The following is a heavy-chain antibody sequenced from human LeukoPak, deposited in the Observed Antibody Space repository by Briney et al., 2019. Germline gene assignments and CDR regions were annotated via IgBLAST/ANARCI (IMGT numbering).Heavy chain of an antibody. D-gene: IGHD4-11*01. Sequence: SETLSLTCTVSGGSISSGGYYWSWIRQPPGKGLEWIGYIYHSGSTYYNPSLKSRVTISVDRSKNQFSLKLSSVTAADTAVYYCARADYRGAFDIWGQGTMVTVSS. J-gene: IGHJ3*02. CDR2: IYHSGST. CDR1: GGSISSGGYY. V-gene: IGHV4-30-2*01. CDR3: ARADYRGAFDI.